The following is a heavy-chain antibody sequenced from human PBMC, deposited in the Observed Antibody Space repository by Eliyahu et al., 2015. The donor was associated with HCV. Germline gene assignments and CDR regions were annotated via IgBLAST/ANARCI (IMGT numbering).Heavy chain of an antibody. CDR1: GFTFSSYE. Sequence: EVQLVEAGGGLVQPGGSLRXSCXASGFTFSSYEMNWVRQAPGKGLEWVSYISSSGSTIYYADSVKGRFTISRDNAKNSLYLQMNSLRAEDTAVYYCATYSSSAVAFDIWGQGTMVTVSS. CDR2: ISSSGSTI. J-gene: IGHJ3*02. V-gene: IGHV3-48*03. CDR3: ATYSSSAVAFDI. D-gene: IGHD6-13*01.